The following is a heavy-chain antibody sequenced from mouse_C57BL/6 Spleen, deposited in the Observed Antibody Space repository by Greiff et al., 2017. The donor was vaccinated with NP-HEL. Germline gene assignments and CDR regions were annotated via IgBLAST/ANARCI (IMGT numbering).Heavy chain of an antibody. CDR1: GYTFTDYY. J-gene: IGHJ4*01. Sequence: QVQLKESGAELVRPGASVKLSCKASGYTFTDYYINWVKQRPGQGLEWIARIYPGSGNTYYNEKFKGKATLTAEKSSSTAYMQLSSLTSEDSAVYFCAREGYYGSIHYAMDYWGQGTSVTVSS. CDR2: IYPGSGNT. V-gene: IGHV1-76*01. D-gene: IGHD1-1*01. CDR3: AREGYYGSIHYAMDY.